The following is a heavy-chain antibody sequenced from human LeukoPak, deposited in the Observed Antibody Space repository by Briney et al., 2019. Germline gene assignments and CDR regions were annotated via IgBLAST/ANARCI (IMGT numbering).Heavy chain of an antibody. CDR2: ISSSSSTI. D-gene: IGHD3-3*01. CDR1: GFTFSSYS. Sequence: PGGSLRLSCAASGFTFSSYSMNWVRQAPGRGLEWVSYISSSSSTIYYADSVKGRFTISRDNAKNSLYLQMNSLRAEDTAVYYCARDNDFWVDYMDVWGKGTTVTVSS. V-gene: IGHV3-48*01. J-gene: IGHJ6*03. CDR3: ARDNDFWVDYMDV.